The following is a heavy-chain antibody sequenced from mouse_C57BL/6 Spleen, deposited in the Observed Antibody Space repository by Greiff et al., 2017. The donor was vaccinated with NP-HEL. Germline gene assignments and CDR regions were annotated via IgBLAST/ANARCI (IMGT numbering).Heavy chain of an antibody. J-gene: IGHJ4*01. Sequence: QVQLQQSGPELVKPGASVKISCKASGYAFSSSWMNWVKQRPGKGLEWIGRIYPGDGDTNYNGKFKGKATLTADKSSSTAYMQLSSLTSEDSAVYFCARRGDDGYTYYAMDYWGQGTSDTVSS. D-gene: IGHD2-3*01. CDR2: IYPGDGDT. CDR3: ARRGDDGYTYYAMDY. V-gene: IGHV1-82*01. CDR1: GYAFSSSW.